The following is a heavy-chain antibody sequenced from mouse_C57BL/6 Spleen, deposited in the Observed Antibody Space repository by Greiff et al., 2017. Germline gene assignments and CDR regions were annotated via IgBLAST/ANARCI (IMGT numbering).Heavy chain of an antibody. CDR1: GYSITSGYY. CDR3: ATLYYSNYGGYSWFAY. V-gene: IGHV3-6*01. D-gene: IGHD2-5*01. J-gene: IGHJ3*01. CDR2: ISYDGSN. Sequence: EVKLVESGPGLVKPSQSLSLTCSVTGYSITSGYYWNWIRQFPGNKPEWMGDISYDGSNNYNPSLKNRISITRDTSKNQFFLKLNSVTTEYTATYYCATLYYSNYGGYSWFAYWGQGTLVTVSA.